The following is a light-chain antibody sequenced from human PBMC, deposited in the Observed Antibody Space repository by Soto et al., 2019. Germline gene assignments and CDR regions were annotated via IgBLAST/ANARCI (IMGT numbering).Light chain of an antibody. J-gene: IGKJ3*01. CDR3: QQYNSYSGVT. V-gene: IGKV1-5*03. CDR1: QSISSW. CDR2: KAS. Sequence: DIQMTQSPSTLSASVGDRVPITCRASQSISSWLAWYQQKPGKAPKLLIYKASSLESGVPSRLSGSGSGTEFTLTISSLQPDDFATYYCQQYNSYSGVTFGPGTKVDIK.